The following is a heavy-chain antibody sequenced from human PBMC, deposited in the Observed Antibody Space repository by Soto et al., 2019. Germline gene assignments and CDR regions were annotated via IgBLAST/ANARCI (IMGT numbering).Heavy chain of an antibody. CDR2: INAGNGNT. J-gene: IGHJ6*02. CDR1: GYTFTSYA. V-gene: IGHV1-3*01. Sequence: QVQLVQSGAEVKKPGASVKVSCKASGYTFTSYAMHWVRQAPGQRLEWMGWINAGNGNTKYSQKFQGRVTITRDTSASTAHTELSSLRSEDTAVYYCARDLGYCSSTSCPYYYYGMDVWGQGTTVTVSS. D-gene: IGHD2-2*01. CDR3: ARDLGYCSSTSCPYYYYGMDV.